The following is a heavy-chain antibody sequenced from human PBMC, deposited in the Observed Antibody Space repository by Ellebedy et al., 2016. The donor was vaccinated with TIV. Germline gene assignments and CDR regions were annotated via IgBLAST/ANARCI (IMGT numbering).Heavy chain of an antibody. V-gene: IGHV3-23*01. CDR1: GFSFGIYS. J-gene: IGHJ6*02. CDR3: ARATAGLDV. Sequence: PGGSLRLSCAASGFSFGIYSMNWVRQAPGRGLEWVSAIGSGGADRYYADSVKGRFTISRENGKNSLYLQMNSLKAEDTAMYYCARATAGLDVWGQGTTVSVSS. CDR2: IGSGGADR.